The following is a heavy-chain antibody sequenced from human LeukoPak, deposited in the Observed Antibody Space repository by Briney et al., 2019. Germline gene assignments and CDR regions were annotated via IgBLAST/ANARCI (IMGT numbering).Heavy chain of an antibody. CDR1: GFTFSSYS. Sequence: GGSLRLSCAASGFTFSSYSMNWVRQAPGKGLEWVSYISSSSSTIYYADSVKGRFTISRDNAKNSLYLQMNSLRAEDTAVYYCAKYLSGSFDYWGQGTLVTVSS. V-gene: IGHV3-48*04. CDR3: AKYLSGSFDY. D-gene: IGHD3-22*01. CDR2: ISSSSSTI. J-gene: IGHJ4*02.